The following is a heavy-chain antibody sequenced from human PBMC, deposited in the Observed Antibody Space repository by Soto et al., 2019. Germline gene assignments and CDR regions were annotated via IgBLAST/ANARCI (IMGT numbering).Heavy chain of an antibody. CDR1: GGSISSGGYS. V-gene: IGHV4-30-2*01. CDR2: TYHSGST. Sequence: QLQLQESGSGLVKPSQTLSLTCAVSGGSISSGGYSWSCIRQPPGKGLEWLGYTYHSGSTYYNPSLKSRVTISVDRSKNQFSLKLSSVTAADTAVYYCARAHYGDYGYGMDVWGQGTTVTVSS. CDR3: ARAHYGDYGYGMDV. J-gene: IGHJ6*02. D-gene: IGHD4-17*01.